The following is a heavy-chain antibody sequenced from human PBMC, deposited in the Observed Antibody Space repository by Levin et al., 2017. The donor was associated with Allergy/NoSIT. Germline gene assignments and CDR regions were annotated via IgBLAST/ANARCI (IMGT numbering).Heavy chain of an antibody. CDR2: IYWDGDK. D-gene: IGHD3-9*01. Sequence: SGPTLVKPTQTLTLTCTFSGFSLSTSGVGVGWIRQPPGKALEWLALIYWDGDKRYSPSLKSRLTITKDTSKNQVVLLMANMDPVDTATYYCAHNLPYLLIFDYWGQGSLVTVSS. CDR1: GFSLSTSGVG. CDR3: AHNLPYLLIFDY. J-gene: IGHJ4*02. V-gene: IGHV2-5*02.